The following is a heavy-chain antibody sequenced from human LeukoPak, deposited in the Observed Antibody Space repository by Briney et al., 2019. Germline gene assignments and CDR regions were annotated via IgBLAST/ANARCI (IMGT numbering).Heavy chain of an antibody. CDR3: AIHPTVTTSGDY. CDR1: GYTFTSYY. V-gene: IGHV1-46*01. J-gene: IGHJ4*02. CDR2: INPSGGST. D-gene: IGHD4-17*01. Sequence: GASVKVSCKASGYTFTSYYLHWVRQAPGQGLEWMEIINPSGGSTSYAQKFQGRVTMTRDTSTSTVYMELSSLRSEDTAVYYCAIHPTVTTSGDYWGQGTLVTVSS.